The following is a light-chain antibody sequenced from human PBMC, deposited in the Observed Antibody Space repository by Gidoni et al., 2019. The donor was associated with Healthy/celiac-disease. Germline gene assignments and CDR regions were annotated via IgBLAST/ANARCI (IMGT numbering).Light chain of an antibody. CDR1: QSISSY. CDR3: QQSYSTPRFT. CDR2: AAS. Sequence: DIQMTQSPSSLSASVGDRVTITCRASQSISSYLNWHQQKPGKAPKLLIYAASSLQSGVPSRFSGSGSGTDFTLTISSLQPEDFATYYCQQSYSTPRFTFGGGTKVEIK. V-gene: IGKV1-39*01. J-gene: IGKJ4*01.